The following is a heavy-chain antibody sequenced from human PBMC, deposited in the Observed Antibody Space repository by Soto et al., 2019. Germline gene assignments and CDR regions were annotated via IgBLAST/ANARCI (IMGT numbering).Heavy chain of an antibody. V-gene: IGHV3-33*01. CDR1: GFTFSSYG. CDR2: IWYDGSNK. Sequence: QVQLVESGGGVVQPGRSLRLSCAASGFTFSSYGMHWVRQAPGKGLEWVAVIWYDGSNKYYADSVKGRFTISRDNSKNTLYRQMNRLRAEETAVYYCARASVGGYVYDSWGQGTLVTVSS. D-gene: IGHD5-12*01. CDR3: ARASVGGYVYDS. J-gene: IGHJ4*02.